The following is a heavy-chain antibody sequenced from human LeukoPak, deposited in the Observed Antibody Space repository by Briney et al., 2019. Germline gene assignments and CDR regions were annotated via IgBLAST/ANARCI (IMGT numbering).Heavy chain of an antibody. CDR1: GFTFSSYG. CDR2: IIGSGGNT. D-gene: IGHD2-2*01. V-gene: IGHV3-23*01. Sequence: GGSLRLSCAASGFTFSSYGMHWVRQAPGKGLEWVSDIIGSGGNTYYADSVKGRFTISRDNSRNTLYLQMNSLRAEDTAVYYCAKGPYSSRNNWFDPWGQGTLVTVSS. J-gene: IGHJ5*02. CDR3: AKGPYSSRNNWFDP.